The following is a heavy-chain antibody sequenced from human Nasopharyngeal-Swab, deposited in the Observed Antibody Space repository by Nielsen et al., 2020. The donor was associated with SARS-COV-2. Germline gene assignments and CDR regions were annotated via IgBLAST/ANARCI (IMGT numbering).Heavy chain of an antibody. Sequence: VRQAPGKGLEWVANIKKDGSEKYYVDSVKGRFTISRDNAKNSLYLQMNSLRAEDTAVYYCARDSKPGGGYYSLYYYNYYGMDVWGQGTTVTVS. D-gene: IGHD3-22*01. CDR2: IKKDGSEK. V-gene: IGHV3-7*01. J-gene: IGHJ6*02. CDR3: ARDSKPGGGYYSLYYYNYYGMDV.